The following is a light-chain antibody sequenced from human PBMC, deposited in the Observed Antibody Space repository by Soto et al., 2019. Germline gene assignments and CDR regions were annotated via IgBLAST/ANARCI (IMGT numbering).Light chain of an antibody. J-gene: IGKJ3*01. Sequence: DFQMTQSPSSLSASVGDTVTITCRASQDIGTFLNWYQQKPGKAPKLLIYAASDLLSGVSSRFSGSGSGTDFTLTSSSLQPEDFATYYCQQRYSTPQITFGPGTKVDMK. V-gene: IGKV1-39*01. CDR2: AAS. CDR3: QQRYSTPQIT. CDR1: QDIGTF.